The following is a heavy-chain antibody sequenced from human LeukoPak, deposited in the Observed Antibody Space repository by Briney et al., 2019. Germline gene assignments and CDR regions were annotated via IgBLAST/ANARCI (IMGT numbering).Heavy chain of an antibody. CDR2: ISYDGSNK. V-gene: IGHV3-30-3*01. CDR3: ARVYIFEYYDFWSGPGDY. Sequence: GGSLRLSCAASGFTFSSYAMHWVRQAPGKGLEWVAVISYDGSNKYYADSVKGRFTISRDNSKNTLYLQMNSLRAEDTAVYYCARVYIFEYYDFWSGPGDYWGQGTLVTVSS. J-gene: IGHJ4*02. D-gene: IGHD3-3*01. CDR1: GFTFSSYA.